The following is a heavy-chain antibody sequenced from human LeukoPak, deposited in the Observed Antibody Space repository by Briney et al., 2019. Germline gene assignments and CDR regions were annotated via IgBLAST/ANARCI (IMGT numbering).Heavy chain of an antibody. J-gene: IGHJ4*02. CDR1: GGSISSSSYY. Sequence: SETLSLTCTVSGGSISSSSYYWGWIRQPPGKGLEWIGSIYYSGSTYYNPSLKSRVTISVDTSKNQFSLKLSSVTAADTAVYYCARQGDTAMVLFDYWGQGTLVTVSS. CDR2: IYYSGST. CDR3: ARQGDTAMVLFDY. V-gene: IGHV4-39*01. D-gene: IGHD5-18*01.